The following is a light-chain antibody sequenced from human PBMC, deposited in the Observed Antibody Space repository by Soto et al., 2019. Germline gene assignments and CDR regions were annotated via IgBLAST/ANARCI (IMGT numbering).Light chain of an antibody. Sequence: EIVLTQPPGPLSVSPGDRVTLSCRASQTVNNNYLAWYQQKPGQAPRLLIYAASTPATGTPARFSGSGSGTHFTLAVSRLEPEYFAVYYCQQYGGSAPWTFGPGTKVDMK. V-gene: IGKV3-20*01. CDR2: AAS. CDR1: QTVNNNY. CDR3: QQYGGSAPWT. J-gene: IGKJ1*01.